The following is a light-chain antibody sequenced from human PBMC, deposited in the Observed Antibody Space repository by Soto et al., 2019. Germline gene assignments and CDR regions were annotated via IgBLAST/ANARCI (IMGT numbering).Light chain of an antibody. J-gene: IGKJ1*01. CDR3: QQYGGLPRT. CDR2: GAS. V-gene: IGKV3-20*01. CDR1: QSVSSNY. Sequence: EIVLTQSTGTVSLSPGERATLSCRASQSVSSNYLAWYQQKPGQAPRLLIYGASSRATGIPDRFSGSGSGTDFTHTISRLEPEDFAVYYCQQYGGLPRTFGQGTKVEIK.